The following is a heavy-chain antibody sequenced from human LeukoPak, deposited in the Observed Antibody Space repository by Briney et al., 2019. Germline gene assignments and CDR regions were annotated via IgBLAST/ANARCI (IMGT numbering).Heavy chain of an antibody. Sequence: GESLKTSCKNSGYRFNNYWIGWVRQMPGKGLEWMGIIYPDDSDTRYSPSFQGQVTISADKSISTAYLQWSSLKASDTAMYYCVVAGLSAEYFRHWGQGTLITVSS. D-gene: IGHD6-19*01. CDR3: VVAGLSAEYFRH. CDR2: IYPDDSDT. CDR1: GYRFNNYW. J-gene: IGHJ1*01. V-gene: IGHV5-51*01.